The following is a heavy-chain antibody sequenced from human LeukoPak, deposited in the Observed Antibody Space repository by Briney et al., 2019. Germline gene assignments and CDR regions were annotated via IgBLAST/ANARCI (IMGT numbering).Heavy chain of an antibody. CDR2: ISGSGGST. Sequence: GGSLRLSCAASGFTFSSYAMSWVRQAPGKGLEWVSAISGSGGSTYYADSVKGRFTISRGNSKNTLYLQMNSLRAEDTAVYYCAKDPNSGYDWGQYYFDYWGQGTLVTVSS. CDR1: GFTFSSYA. J-gene: IGHJ4*02. D-gene: IGHD5-12*01. CDR3: AKDPNSGYDWGQYYFDY. V-gene: IGHV3-23*01.